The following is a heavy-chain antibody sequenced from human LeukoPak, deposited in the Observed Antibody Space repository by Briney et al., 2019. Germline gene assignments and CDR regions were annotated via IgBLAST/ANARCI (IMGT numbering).Heavy chain of an antibody. Sequence: PGGSLRLSCAASGYTFTSYGISWVRQAPGQGLEWMGWISAYNGNTNYAQKLQGRVTMTTDTSTSTAYMELRSLRSDDTAVYYCARLWDSSSADYWGQGTLVTVSS. V-gene: IGHV1-18*01. CDR3: ARLWDSSSADY. CDR1: GYTFTSYG. J-gene: IGHJ4*02. CDR2: ISAYNGNT. D-gene: IGHD6-6*01.